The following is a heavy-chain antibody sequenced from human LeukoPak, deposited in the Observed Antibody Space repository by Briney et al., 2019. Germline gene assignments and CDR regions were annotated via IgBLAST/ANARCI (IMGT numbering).Heavy chain of an antibody. CDR2: VHSSGNS. D-gene: IGHD2-2*01. Sequence: SETLSLTCTVSGGSIIDYYWYWIRQPPGKGLEWIAYVHSSGNSNHNPSLKSRVTISVDTYKNHLSLRLTAVTAADTAVYYCARRPASRLTFDYWGHGTLVTVSS. V-gene: IGHV4-59*01. CDR3: ARRPASRLTFDY. CDR1: GGSIIDYY. J-gene: IGHJ4*01.